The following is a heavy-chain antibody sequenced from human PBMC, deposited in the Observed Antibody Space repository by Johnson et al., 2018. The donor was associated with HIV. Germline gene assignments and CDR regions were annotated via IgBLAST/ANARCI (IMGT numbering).Heavy chain of an antibody. Sequence: VQLVESGGGLVQPGGSLRLSCAASGFTFSSYAMSWVRQAPGKGLEWVSAISSSGGSTYYADSVKGRFTISRDNSKNTLYLQMNSLRAEDTAVYYCAKVQGSYAPPLDAFDIWGQGTMVTVSS. V-gene: IGHV3-23*04. D-gene: IGHD1-26*01. CDR1: GFTFSSYA. CDR3: AKVQGSYAPPLDAFDI. CDR2: ISSSGGST. J-gene: IGHJ3*02.